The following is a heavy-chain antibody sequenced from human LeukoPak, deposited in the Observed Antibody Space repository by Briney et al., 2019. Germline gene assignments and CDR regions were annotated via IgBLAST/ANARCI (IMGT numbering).Heavy chain of an antibody. V-gene: IGHV4-59*08. CDR2: IYYSGST. J-gene: IGHJ3*02. Sequence: SETLSLTCTVSGGSISSYYWSWIRQPPGKGLEWIGYIYYSGSTNYNPSLKSRVTISVDTSKNQFSLKLSSVTAADTAVYYCARNLRYFDWLSPRDEAFDIWGQGTMVTVSS. D-gene: IGHD3-9*01. CDR3: ARNLRYFDWLSPRDEAFDI. CDR1: GGSISSYY.